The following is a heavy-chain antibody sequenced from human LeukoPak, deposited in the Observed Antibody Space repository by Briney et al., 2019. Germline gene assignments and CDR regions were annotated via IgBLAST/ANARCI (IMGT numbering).Heavy chain of an antibody. J-gene: IGHJ6*02. V-gene: IGHV4-34*01. CDR3: ARGSGIVVVPAASYYYYYGMDV. D-gene: IGHD2-2*01. CDR2: INHSGST. Sequence: PSETLSLTCAVYGGCFSGYYWSWIRQPPGKGLEWIGEINHSGSTNYNPSLKSRVTISVDTSKNQFSLKLSSVTAADTAVYYCARGSGIVVVPAASYYYYYGMDVWGQGTTVTVSS. CDR1: GGCFSGYY.